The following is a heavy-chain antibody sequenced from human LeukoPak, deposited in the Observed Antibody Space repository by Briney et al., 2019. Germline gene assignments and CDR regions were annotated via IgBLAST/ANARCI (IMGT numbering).Heavy chain of an antibody. CDR1: GGSISSYY. CDR2: IYYSGST. Sequence: SETMSLTCTVSGGSISSYYWSWIRQPPGKGLEWIGYIYYSGSTNYNPSLKSRVTISVDTSKNQFSLKLSSVTAADTAVYYCARAVGSGSLYDYWGQGTLVTVSS. V-gene: IGHV4-59*01. D-gene: IGHD1-26*01. J-gene: IGHJ4*02. CDR3: ARAVGSGSLYDY.